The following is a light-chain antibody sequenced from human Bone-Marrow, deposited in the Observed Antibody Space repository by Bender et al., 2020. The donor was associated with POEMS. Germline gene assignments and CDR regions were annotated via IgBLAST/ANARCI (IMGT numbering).Light chain of an antibody. CDR2: RDN. CDR3: QSYDNSLGGWV. CDR1: SSNIGSNY. Sequence: QSVLTQPPSASGTPGQRVTISCSGSSSNIGSNYVYWYQQLPGMAPQLLIYRDNERPSGVPDRFSGSKSGTSASLAITGLQAEDEGDYYCQSYDNSLGGWVFGGGTKLSVL. J-gene: IGLJ3*02. V-gene: IGLV1-47*01.